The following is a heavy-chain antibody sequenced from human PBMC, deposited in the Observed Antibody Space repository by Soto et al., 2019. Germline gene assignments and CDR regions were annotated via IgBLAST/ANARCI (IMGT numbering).Heavy chain of an antibody. D-gene: IGHD5-12*01. CDR2: IYYSGST. J-gene: IGHJ4*02. CDR1: GGSISSYY. V-gene: IGHV4-59*08. CDR3: ARAERGSLFDY. Sequence: PSETLSLTCIVSGGSISSYYWSWIRQPPGKGLEWIGYIYYSGSTNYNPSIKSRVTISVDTSKNQFSLKLSSVTAADTAVYYCARAERGSLFDYWGQGTLVTVSS.